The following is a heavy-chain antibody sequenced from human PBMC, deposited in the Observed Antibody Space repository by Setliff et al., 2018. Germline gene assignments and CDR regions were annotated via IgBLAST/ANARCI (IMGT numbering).Heavy chain of an antibody. D-gene: IGHD3-22*01. CDR1: GGSISRDY. V-gene: IGHV4-34*01. CDR2: ISHSGDP. CDR3: ERQDRFYDSSGFYYEGRHFDY. Sequence: SETLSLTCTVSGGSISRDYWMWIRQPPGKGLEWIGEISHSGDPNYNPSLQSRVTISVDKSKKQLSLKLSSVTAADTAVYHCERQDRFYDSSGFYYEGRHFDYWGQGTLVTVSS. J-gene: IGHJ4*02.